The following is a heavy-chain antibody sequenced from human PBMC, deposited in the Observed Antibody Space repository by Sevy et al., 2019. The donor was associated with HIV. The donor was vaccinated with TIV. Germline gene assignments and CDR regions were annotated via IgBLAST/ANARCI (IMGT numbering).Heavy chain of an antibody. D-gene: IGHD2-15*01. Sequence: GGSLRLSCAASGFTFVDFGMYWVRQAPGKGLEWVALISYDGRNEVYSQSVKGRFTISRDNSRSTLFLQMNSLRGEDTAVYYCAKAVKRLLANDYYHYAMGVWGQGTTVTVSS. V-gene: IGHV3-30*18. CDR1: GFTFVDFG. CDR2: ISYDGRNE. J-gene: IGHJ6*02. CDR3: AKAVKRLLANDYYHYAMGV.